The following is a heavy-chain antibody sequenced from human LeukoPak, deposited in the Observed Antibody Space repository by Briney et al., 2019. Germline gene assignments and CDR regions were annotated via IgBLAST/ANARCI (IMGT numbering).Heavy chain of an antibody. J-gene: IGHJ4*02. V-gene: IGHV4-59*08. CDR1: GGSISSYY. D-gene: IGHD6-19*01. CDR2: IYYSGST. CDR3: ARQYSSGWQYYFDY. Sequence: SETLSLTCTVSGGSISSYYWSWLRQPPGKGLEWIGYIYYSGSTNYNPSLKSRVTISVDTSKNQFSLKLSSVTAADTAVYYCARQYSSGWQYYFDYWGQGTLVTVSS.